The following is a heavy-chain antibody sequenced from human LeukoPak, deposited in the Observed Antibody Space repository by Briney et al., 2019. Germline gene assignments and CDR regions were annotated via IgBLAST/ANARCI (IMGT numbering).Heavy chain of an antibody. CDR3: AKGAKYYYDSSGYEIDY. V-gene: IGHV3-30*18. Sequence: GGSLRLSCAASGFTFSSYGMHWVRQAPGKGLEWVAVISYDGSNKYYADSVKGRFTISRDNSKNTLYLQMNSLRAEDTAVYYCAKGAKYYYDSSGYEIDYWGQGTLVTVSS. CDR1: GFTFSSYG. CDR2: ISYDGSNK. D-gene: IGHD3-22*01. J-gene: IGHJ4*02.